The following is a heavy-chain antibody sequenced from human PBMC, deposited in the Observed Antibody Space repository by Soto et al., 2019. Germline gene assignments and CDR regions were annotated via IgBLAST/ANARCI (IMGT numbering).Heavy chain of an antibody. D-gene: IGHD3-10*01. V-gene: IGHV4-34*01. CDR1: GGSFSGYY. Sequence: SETLSLTCAVYGGSFSGYYWSWIRQPPGKGLEWMGEINHSGSTNYNPSLKSRVTISVDTSKNQFSLKLSSVTAADTAVYYCARGPTMVRGVIVEYYFDYWGQGTLVTVSS. CDR3: ARGPTMVRGVIVEYYFDY. J-gene: IGHJ4*02. CDR2: INHSGST.